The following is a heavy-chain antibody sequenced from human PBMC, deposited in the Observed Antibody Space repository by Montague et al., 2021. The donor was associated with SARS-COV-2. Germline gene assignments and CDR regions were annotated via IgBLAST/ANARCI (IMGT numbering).Heavy chain of an antibody. D-gene: IGHD4-17*01. V-gene: IGHV4-39*01. CDR2: FYYAGGT. J-gene: IGHJ4*02. CDR1: GGSVSRISSH. Sequence: SETLSLTCTVSGGSVSRISSHWGWIRQPPGKGLEYIGSFYYAGGTQYNPSLKSRVTISVDTSNDQFSLRMNSVTAADTAVYFSARLYGSSFDYWGQGTLVTVSS. CDR3: ARLYGSSFDY.